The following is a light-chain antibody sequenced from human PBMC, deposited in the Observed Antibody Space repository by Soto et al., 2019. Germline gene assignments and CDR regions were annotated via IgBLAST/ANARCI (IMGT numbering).Light chain of an antibody. CDR2: GAS. V-gene: IGKV1-9*01. Sequence: IQLTQSPSSLSASVGDRVTISCRASQGIANFLAWYQQKPGKAPKLLIYGASTLQIGVPSRFSGSGSGTDFTLTISSLQPEAFATYYCQQLNSFPIPFGPGTKVDIK. CDR1: QGIANF. CDR3: QQLNSFPIP. J-gene: IGKJ3*01.